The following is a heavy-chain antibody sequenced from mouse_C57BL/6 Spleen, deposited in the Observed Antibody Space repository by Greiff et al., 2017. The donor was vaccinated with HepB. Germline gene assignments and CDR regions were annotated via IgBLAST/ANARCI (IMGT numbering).Heavy chain of an antibody. J-gene: IGHJ2*01. D-gene: IGHD2-3*01. CDR1: GYTFTSYT. Sequence: QVQLQQSGAELARPGASVKMSCKASGYTFTSYTMHWVKQSPGQGLEWIGYINPSSGYTKYNQKFKDKATLTADKSSSTAYMKLSRLTSEDSAVYYCARMRSDGYYDYFDYWGQGTTLTVSS. CDR2: INPSSGYT. V-gene: IGHV1-4*01. CDR3: ARMRSDGYYDYFDY.